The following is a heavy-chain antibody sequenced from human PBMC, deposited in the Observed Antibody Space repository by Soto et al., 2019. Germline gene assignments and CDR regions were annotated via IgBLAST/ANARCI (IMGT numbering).Heavy chain of an antibody. V-gene: IGHV1-8*01. Sequence: ALVKVSCKASGYTFTSYDINWVRQATGQGLEWMGWMNPNSGNTGYAQKFQGRVTMTRNTSISTAYMELSSLRSEDTAVYYCARVYSGYDYIGYWGQGTLVTVSS. CDR3: ARVYSGYDYIGY. J-gene: IGHJ4*02. D-gene: IGHD5-12*01. CDR2: MNPNSGNT. CDR1: GYTFTSYD.